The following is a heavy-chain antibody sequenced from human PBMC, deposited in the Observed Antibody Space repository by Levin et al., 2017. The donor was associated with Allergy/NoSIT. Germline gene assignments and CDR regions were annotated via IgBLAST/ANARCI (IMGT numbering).Heavy chain of an antibody. CDR2: ISGGGGTT. J-gene: IGHJ5*02. CDR1: GFSFINYF. D-gene: IGHD3-3*01. V-gene: IGHV3-23*01. CDR3: TKDGNDFWSETDGRDA. Sequence: VASVKVSCAASGFSFINYFMNWVRQAPGKGLDWVSTISGGGGTTYYADSVKGRFTISRDNSKNTLYLQMNDLRAEDTAIYYCTKDGNDFWSETDGRDAWGQGTLVTVSS.